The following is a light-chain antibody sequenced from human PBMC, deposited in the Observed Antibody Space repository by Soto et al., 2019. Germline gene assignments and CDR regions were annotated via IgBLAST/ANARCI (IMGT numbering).Light chain of an antibody. CDR3: QQYGSSPRT. CDR2: GAS. CDR1: QSVSSSY. J-gene: IGKJ1*01. V-gene: IGKV3-20*01. Sequence: EIVLTQSPGTLSLSPGERATLSCRASQSVSSSYLAWYQQKPDQAPRLLIYGASSRATGIPDRFSGSGSGKDFTITINRLEPEDFAVYYCQQYGSSPRTFGQGTKVEIK.